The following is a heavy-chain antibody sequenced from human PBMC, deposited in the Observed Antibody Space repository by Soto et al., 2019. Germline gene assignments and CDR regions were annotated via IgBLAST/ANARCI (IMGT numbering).Heavy chain of an antibody. V-gene: IGHV3-30-3*01. D-gene: IGHD6-19*01. CDR3: GMNSDSQDVNWQWMVHYSYSAMDV. CDR2: ISYDGSNK. CDR1: GFTFSSYA. J-gene: IGHJ6*02. Sequence: GSLRLSCAASGFTFSSYAMHWVRQAPVKGLEWVAVISYDGSNKYYADSVKGRLTISRDNSKNTLYLQMKSLRAEEKAVDDYGMNSDSQDVNWQWMVHYSYSAMDVLGQGTTVTVYS.